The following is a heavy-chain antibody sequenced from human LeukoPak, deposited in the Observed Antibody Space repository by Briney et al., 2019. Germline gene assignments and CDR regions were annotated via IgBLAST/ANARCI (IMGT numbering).Heavy chain of an antibody. CDR2: ISSSSSTI. D-gene: IGHD3-22*01. Sequence: GGSLRLSCAASGFTFSSYSMNWDRQAPGKGLEWISYISSSSSTIYYADSVKGRFTISRDNAKNSLYLQLNSLRAEDTAVYYCARVLHKRNYDSSDYYGSWGQGTLVTVSS. CDR3: ARVLHKRNYDSSDYYGS. J-gene: IGHJ5*02. CDR1: GFTFSSYS. V-gene: IGHV3-48*01.